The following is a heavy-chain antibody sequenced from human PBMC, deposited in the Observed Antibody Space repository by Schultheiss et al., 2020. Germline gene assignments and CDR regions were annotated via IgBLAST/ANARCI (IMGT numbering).Heavy chain of an antibody. D-gene: IGHD5-18*01. J-gene: IGHJ4*02. Sequence: LVKPTQTLTLTCTFSGFSLSTSGVGVGWIRQPPGKALEWLALIYWDDDKRYSPSLKTRLTISKDTSKNQVVLTMTNMDPVDTATYYCARTAKGYSYGLSDFDYWGQGTLVTVSS. CDR2: IYWDDDK. CDR3: ARTAKGYSYGLSDFDY. CDR1: GFSLSTSGVG. V-gene: IGHV2-5*02.